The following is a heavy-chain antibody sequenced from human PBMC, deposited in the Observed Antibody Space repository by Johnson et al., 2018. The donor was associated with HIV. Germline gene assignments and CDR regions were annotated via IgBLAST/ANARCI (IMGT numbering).Heavy chain of an antibody. J-gene: IGHJ3*02. CDR3: GGPASQQLVPVEAFDS. V-gene: IGHV3-30*19. CDR2: ISYDGSNK. D-gene: IGHD6-13*01. CDR1: DFMFSSFG. Sequence: QMLLVESGGGVVQPGGSMRLSCAASDFMFSSFGMHWVRHTPGKGLEWVAVISYDGSNKYYADSVKGRFTISRDNSKNTLYLQMNSLRAEDTAVYYCGGPASQQLVPVEAFDSWGQGTMVTVSS.